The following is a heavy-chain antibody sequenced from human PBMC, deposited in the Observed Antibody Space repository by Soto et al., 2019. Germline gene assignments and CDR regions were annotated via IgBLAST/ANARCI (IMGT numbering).Heavy chain of an antibody. V-gene: IGHV4-34*01. CDR2: INHSGST. CDR3: ALFSQLLWFGEQAGYYYYLDV. CDR1: GGFFRGYY. J-gene: IGHJ6*03. Sequence: QVQLQQWGAGLLKPSETLSLTCAVYGGFFRGYYWSWIRQPPGKGSGCVGGINHSGSTNCNPSLKSRVTIAADTSKNQFSLKLSSVTAADTAVYYCALFSQLLWFGEQAGYYYYLDVWGKGTTVTVS. D-gene: IGHD3-10*01.